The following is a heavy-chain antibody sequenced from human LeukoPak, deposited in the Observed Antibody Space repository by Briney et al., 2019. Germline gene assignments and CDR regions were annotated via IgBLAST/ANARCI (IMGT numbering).Heavy chain of an antibody. CDR3: AKSNSWNHPDAFDI. Sequence: PGGSLRLSCAASGFTFSSYGIHWVRQAPGKGLEWVAFIRYDGSNKYYADSVKGRFTISRANSKKKLYLQMNSVRAEDTAVYYCAKSNSWNHPDAFDIWGQGTMVTVSS. V-gene: IGHV3-30*02. CDR2: IRYDGSNK. CDR1: GFTFSSYG. J-gene: IGHJ3*02. D-gene: IGHD1-20*01.